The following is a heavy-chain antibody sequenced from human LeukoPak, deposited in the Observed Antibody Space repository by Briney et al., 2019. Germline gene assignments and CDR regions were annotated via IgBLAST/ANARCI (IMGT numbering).Heavy chain of an antibody. J-gene: IGHJ5*02. V-gene: IGHV3-66*01. CDR2: IYSGGST. Sequence: GGSLRLSCAASGFTVSSNYMSWVRQAPGKGLEWVSVIYSGGSTYYADSVKGRFTISRDNSKNTLYLQINSLRAEDTAIYYCAKGMGVRSPLGPWGQGTLVTVSS. CDR1: GFTVSSNY. D-gene: IGHD4-17*01. CDR3: AKGMGVRSPLGP.